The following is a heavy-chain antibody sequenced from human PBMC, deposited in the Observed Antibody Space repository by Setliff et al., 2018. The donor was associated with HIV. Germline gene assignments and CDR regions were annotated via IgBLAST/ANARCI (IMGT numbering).Heavy chain of an antibody. Sequence: GSLRLSCAASGFTFSSYAMSWVRQTPEKGLEWVSIITSGGSTYYADSAKGRFIISRDNSQNTLYLQMNSLRPEDTAVYYCAKDPRGSMVRGLINYFDPWGQGTLVTVSS. V-gene: IGHV3-23*01. D-gene: IGHD3-10*01. CDR3: AKDPRGSMVRGLINYFDP. J-gene: IGHJ5*02. CDR2: ITSGGST. CDR1: GFTFSSYA.